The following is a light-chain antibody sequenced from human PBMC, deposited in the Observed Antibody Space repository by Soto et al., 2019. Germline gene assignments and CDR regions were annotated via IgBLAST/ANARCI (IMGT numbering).Light chain of an antibody. J-gene: IGKJ1*01. CDR2: GPS. Sequence: EIVMTQSPATLSVSPGERAALSFRASQSISSSYLAWYQQKPGQAPRLLIYGPSSRATGIPDRFSGSGSGTDFTLTINRLEPEHFAVYYCQQYDSSPRTFGQGTKVDIK. CDR3: QQYDSSPRT. V-gene: IGKV3-20*01. CDR1: QSISSSY.